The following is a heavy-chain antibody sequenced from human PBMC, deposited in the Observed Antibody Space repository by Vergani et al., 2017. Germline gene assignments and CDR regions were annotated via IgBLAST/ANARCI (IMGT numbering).Heavy chain of an antibody. CDR2: INTNTGNP. J-gene: IGHJ4*02. Sequence: QVQLVQSGSELKKPGASVKVSCKASGYTFTSYAMNWVRQAPGQGLEWMGWINTNTGNPTYAQGFTGRFVFSLDTSVSSAYLQISSLKAEDTAVYYCARDPPIYGSGSPKGGHYWGQGTLVTVSS. D-gene: IGHD3-10*01. V-gene: IGHV7-4-1*02. CDR3: ARDPPIYGSGSPKGGHY. CDR1: GYTFTSYA.